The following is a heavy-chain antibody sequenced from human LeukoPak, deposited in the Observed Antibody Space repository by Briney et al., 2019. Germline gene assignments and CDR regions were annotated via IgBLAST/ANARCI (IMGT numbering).Heavy chain of an antibody. CDR1: GGSISSYY. V-gene: IGHV4-59*08. CDR2: IYYSGST. J-gene: IGHJ4*02. Sequence: PSETLSLTCTVSGGSISSYYWSWVRQPPGKGLEWIGYIYYSGSTNYNPSLKGRVTISVDTSKNQFSLKLSSVTAADTAVYYCARHVRVGAFDYWGQGTLVTVSS. D-gene: IGHD1-26*01. CDR3: ARHVRVGAFDY.